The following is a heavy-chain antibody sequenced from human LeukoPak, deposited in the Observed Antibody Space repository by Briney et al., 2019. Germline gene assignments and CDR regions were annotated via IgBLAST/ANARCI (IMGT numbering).Heavy chain of an antibody. D-gene: IGHD6-19*01. CDR2: ISSSSSYI. J-gene: IGHJ4*02. V-gene: IGHV3-21*01. CDR1: GFTFSSYS. Sequence: GGSLRLSCAASGFTFSSYSMNWVRQAPGKGLEWVSSISSSSSYIYYADSVKGRFTISRDNAKNSLYLQMNSLRAEDTAVYYCASEGGSGWYGDLFDDWGQGTLVTVSS. CDR3: ASEGGSGWYGDLFDD.